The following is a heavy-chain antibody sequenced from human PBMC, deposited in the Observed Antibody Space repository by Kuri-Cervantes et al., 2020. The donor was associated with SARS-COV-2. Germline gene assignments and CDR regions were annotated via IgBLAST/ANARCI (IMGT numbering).Heavy chain of an antibody. D-gene: IGHD2-2*01. J-gene: IGHJ3*02. CDR2: INAGNGNT. Sequence: ASVKVSCKASGYTFTSCAMHWVRQTPGQRLEWMGWINAGNGNTKSSQKFQGRVTITRDTSASTAYMELSSLRSEDTAVYYCARRDIVVVPAANDAFDIWGQGTMVTVSS. CDR3: ARRDIVVVPAANDAFDI. V-gene: IGHV1-3*01. CDR1: GYTFTSCA.